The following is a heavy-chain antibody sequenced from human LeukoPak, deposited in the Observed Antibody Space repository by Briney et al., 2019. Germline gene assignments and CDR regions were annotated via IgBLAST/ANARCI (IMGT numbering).Heavy chain of an antibody. Sequence: ASVKVSCKVSGYTLTELSMHWVRQAPGKGLEWMGGFDPEDGETIYAQKFQGRVTMTEDTSTDTAYMELSSLRSEDTAVYCCATRYSTPTGFDYWGQGTLVTVSS. CDR1: GYTLTELS. J-gene: IGHJ4*02. D-gene: IGHD2-15*01. CDR3: ATRYSTPTGFDY. CDR2: FDPEDGET. V-gene: IGHV1-24*01.